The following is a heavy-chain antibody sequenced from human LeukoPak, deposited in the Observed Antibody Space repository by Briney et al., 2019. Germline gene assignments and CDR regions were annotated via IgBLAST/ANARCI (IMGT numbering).Heavy chain of an antibody. CDR2: ISGSGGST. Sequence: GGSLRLSCAASGFTFSSYALSWVRKAPGKGLEWVSVISGSGGSTYYADSVKGRFTISRDNAENSLYLQMNSLRAEDTAVYYCARGSIAAPYYYYFMDVWGKGTTVTVSS. J-gene: IGHJ6*03. CDR1: GFTFSSYA. D-gene: IGHD6-6*01. CDR3: ARGSIAAPYYYYFMDV. V-gene: IGHV3-23*01.